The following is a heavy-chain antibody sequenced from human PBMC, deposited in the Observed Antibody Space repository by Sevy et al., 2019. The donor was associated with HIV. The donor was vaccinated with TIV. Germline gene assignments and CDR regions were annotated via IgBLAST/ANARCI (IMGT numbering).Heavy chain of an antibody. Sequence: GGSLRLSCTASGFYFGIHWVRQAPGKGLEWVALIWYDGINKDYADSVKGRFTISRDNSKNTVFLQMNSLRAEDTGMYYCARWRNSSGIDYWGQGTLVTVSS. CDR3: ARWRNSSGIDY. CDR2: IWYDGINK. V-gene: IGHV3-33*01. CDR1: GFYFG. D-gene: IGHD3-22*01. J-gene: IGHJ4*02.